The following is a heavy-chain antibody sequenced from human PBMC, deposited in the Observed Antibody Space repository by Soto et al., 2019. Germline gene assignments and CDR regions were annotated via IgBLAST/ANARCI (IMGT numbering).Heavy chain of an antibody. CDR2: INHSGST. CDR3: ARGRGYGCNSYGYWYVDL. J-gene: IGHJ2*01. D-gene: IGHD4-17*01. Sequence: QVQLQQWGAGLLKPSETLSLTCAVYGGSFSGYYWSWIRQPPGKGLEWIGEINHSGSTNYNPSLKSRVTISVDTSKNQFSLKLSSVTAADTAVYYCARGRGYGCNSYGYWYVDLWGRGTLVTVSS. V-gene: IGHV4-34*01. CDR1: GGSFSGYY.